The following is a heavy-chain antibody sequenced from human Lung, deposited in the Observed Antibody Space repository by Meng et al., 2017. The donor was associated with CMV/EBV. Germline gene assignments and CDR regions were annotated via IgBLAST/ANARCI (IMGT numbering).Heavy chain of an antibody. V-gene: IGHV3-23*01. CDR1: GFXFSSYA. Sequence: GGSXRLXCAASGFXFSSYAMTWVRQAPGTGLEWVSSISGVDGSTYYTDSGKGRFTISRDNSKNTLYLQINSLRAEDTAVYYCAKNYYDFWSGYFPPTNAMDAWXQGTXVTVSS. J-gene: IGHJ6*02. D-gene: IGHD3-3*01. CDR2: ISGVDGST. CDR3: AKNYYDFWSGYFPPTNAMDA.